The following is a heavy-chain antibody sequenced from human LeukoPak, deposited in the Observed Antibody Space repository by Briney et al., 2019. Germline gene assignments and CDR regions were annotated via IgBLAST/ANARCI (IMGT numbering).Heavy chain of an antibody. CDR3: ARCEGGGSCFDY. D-gene: IGHD2-15*01. V-gene: IGHV4-34*01. Sequence: SETLSLTCAVYGGSFSGYYWSWIRQPPGKGLEWIGEINHSGSTNYNPSLKSRVTISVDTSKNQFSLKLSSVTAADTAVYYCARCEGGGSCFDYWGQGTLVTVSS. CDR1: GGSFSGYY. CDR2: INHSGST. J-gene: IGHJ4*02.